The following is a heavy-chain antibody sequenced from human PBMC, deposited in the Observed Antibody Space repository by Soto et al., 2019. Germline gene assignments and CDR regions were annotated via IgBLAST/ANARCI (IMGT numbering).Heavy chain of an antibody. D-gene: IGHD1-20*01. CDR3: ARGPDNWKIYGMDV. CDR2: INHSGST. Sequence: PSETLSLTCAVYGGSFSGYYWSWIRQPPGKGLEWIGEINHSGSTNYNPSLKSRVTISVDTSKNQFSLKLSSVTAADTAVYYCARGPDNWKIYGMDVWGQGTTVTVS. J-gene: IGHJ6*02. V-gene: IGHV4-34*01. CDR1: GGSFSGYY.